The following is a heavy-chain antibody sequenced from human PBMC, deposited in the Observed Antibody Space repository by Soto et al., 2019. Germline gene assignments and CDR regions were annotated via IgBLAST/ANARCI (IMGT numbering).Heavy chain of an antibody. J-gene: IGHJ3*02. D-gene: IGHD3-10*01. CDR1: GFSLSTSGVG. Sequence: SGPTLVNPTQTLTLTCTFSGFSLSTSGVGVGWIRQPPGKALEWLALIYWDDDKRYSPSLKSRLTITKDTSKNQVVLTMTNMEPVDTATYYCAHRRITMVRGGDLGGAFDIWGQGTMVTVSS. V-gene: IGHV2-5*02. CDR2: IYWDDDK. CDR3: AHRRITMVRGGDLGGAFDI.